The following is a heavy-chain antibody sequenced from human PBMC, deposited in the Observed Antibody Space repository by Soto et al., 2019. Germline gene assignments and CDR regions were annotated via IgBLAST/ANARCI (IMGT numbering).Heavy chain of an antibody. CDR3: ARSPTGYGDYDAFDI. J-gene: IGHJ3*02. V-gene: IGHV4-34*01. CDR2: INHSGST. D-gene: IGHD4-17*01. Sequence: XGKGLEWIGEINHSGSTNYNPSLKSRVTISVDTSKNQFSLKLSSVTAADTAVYYCARSPTGYGDYDAFDIWGQGTMVTVSS.